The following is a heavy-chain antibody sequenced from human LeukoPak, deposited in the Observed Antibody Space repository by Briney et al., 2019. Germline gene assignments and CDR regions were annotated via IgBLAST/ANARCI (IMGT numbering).Heavy chain of an antibody. D-gene: IGHD6-19*01. Sequence: SETLSLTCTVSGGSISSYYWSWIRQPPGKGLEWIGYIHYTGNTNYNPSLRGRVTISVDTSKNQFSLNLNSVTAADTAVYYCARWRYSSDWDRPFGSWGQGTLVSVSS. J-gene: IGHJ4*02. CDR2: IHYTGNT. V-gene: IGHV4-59*01. CDR1: GGSISSYY. CDR3: ARWRYSSDWDRPFGS.